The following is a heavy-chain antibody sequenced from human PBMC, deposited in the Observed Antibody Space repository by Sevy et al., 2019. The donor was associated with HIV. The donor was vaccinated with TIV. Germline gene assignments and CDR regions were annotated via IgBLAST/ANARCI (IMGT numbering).Heavy chain of an antibody. D-gene: IGHD2-15*01. CDR1: EFTFSSYN. Sequence: GGSLRLSCAASEFTFSSYNMNWVRQAPGKGLEWVSSISSSSNYISYADSMKGRFTISRDNAKNSLYLQMNSLRAEDTAVYYCARVVAYCSGGSCFPGYYYGMDVWGQGTTVTVSS. CDR3: ARVVAYCSGGSCFPGYYYGMDV. J-gene: IGHJ6*02. V-gene: IGHV3-21*01. CDR2: ISSSSNYI.